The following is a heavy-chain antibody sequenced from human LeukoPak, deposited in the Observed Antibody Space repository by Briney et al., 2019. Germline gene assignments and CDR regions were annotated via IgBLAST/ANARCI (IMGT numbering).Heavy chain of an antibody. Sequence: PSETLSLTCTVSGGSISSSSYYWGWIRQPPGKGLEWIGSIYFTGTTYYNPSLKSRVTISVDTSKNHFSLKLSFVTAADTAMYYCARGHGGPSNWFDPWGQGTLVTVSS. CDR1: GGSISSSSYY. J-gene: IGHJ5*02. CDR2: IYFTGTT. D-gene: IGHD3-16*01. V-gene: IGHV4-39*02. CDR3: ARGHGGPSNWFDP.